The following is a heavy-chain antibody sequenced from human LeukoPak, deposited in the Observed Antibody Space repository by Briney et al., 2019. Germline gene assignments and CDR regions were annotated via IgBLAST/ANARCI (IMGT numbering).Heavy chain of an antibody. CDR2: IYYSGST. CDR3: ARGFGDGAEVGPTIVGATKYNWFDP. CDR1: GGSISSGYY. D-gene: IGHD1-26*01. J-gene: IGHJ5*02. Sequence: ETSETLSLTCTVSGGSISSGYYWGWIRQPPGKGLEWIGSIYYSGSTYYNPSLKSRVTISVDTSKNQFSLKLSSVTAADTAVYYCARGFGDGAEVGPTIVGATKYNWFDPWGQGTLVTVSS. V-gene: IGHV4-39*01.